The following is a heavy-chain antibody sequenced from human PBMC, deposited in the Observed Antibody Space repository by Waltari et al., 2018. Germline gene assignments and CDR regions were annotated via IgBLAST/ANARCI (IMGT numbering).Heavy chain of an antibody. J-gene: IGHJ4*02. CDR3: ARNHKHYGDLGY. CDR1: GYSISSGYY. V-gene: IGHV4-38-2*01. D-gene: IGHD4-17*01. CDR2: IYHSGST. Sequence: QVQLQESGPGLVKPSETLSLTCAVSGYSISSGYYWGWIRQPPGKGLEWIGSIYHSGSTYYNPTLKSRVTISVDTSKTQFSLKLSSVTAADTAVYYCARNHKHYGDLGYWGQGTLVTVSS.